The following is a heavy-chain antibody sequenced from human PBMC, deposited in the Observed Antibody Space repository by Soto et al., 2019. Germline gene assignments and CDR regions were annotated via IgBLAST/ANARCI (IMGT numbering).Heavy chain of an antibody. CDR2: IIPILGIA. V-gene: IGHV1-69*02. CDR3: ASPSGSYPSYFDY. Sequence: GASVKVSCKASGGTFSSYTISCVRQAPGQGLEWMGRIIPILGIANYAQKFQGRVTITADKSTSTAYMELSSLRSEDTAVYYCASPSGSYPSYFDYWGQGTLVTVSS. J-gene: IGHJ4*02. D-gene: IGHD1-26*01. CDR1: GGTFSSYT.